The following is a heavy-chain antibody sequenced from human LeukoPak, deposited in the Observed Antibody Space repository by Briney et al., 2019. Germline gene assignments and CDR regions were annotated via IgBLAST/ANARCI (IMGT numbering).Heavy chain of an antibody. CDR2: INHSGST. CDR1: GGSFSGYY. J-gene: IGHJ6*03. D-gene: IGHD1-26*01. Sequence: PSETLSLTCAVYGGSFSGYYWSWIRQPPGKGLEWIGEINHSGSTNYNPSLKSRVTISVDTSKNQFSLKLSSVTAADTAVYYCARLYSGSYYYYYYYMDVWGKGTTVTISS. CDR3: ARLYSGSYYYYYYYMDV. V-gene: IGHV4-34*01.